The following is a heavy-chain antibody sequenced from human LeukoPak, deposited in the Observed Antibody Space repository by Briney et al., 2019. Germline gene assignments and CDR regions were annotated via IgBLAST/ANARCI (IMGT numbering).Heavy chain of an antibody. D-gene: IGHD1-7*01. CDR3: ARVGGNYAIDY. CDR2: INPNSGVT. V-gene: IGHV1-2*02. J-gene: IGHJ4*02. CDR1: GYTFTGNY. Sequence: GASVKVSCKASGYTFTGNYIHWVRQAPGQGLEWMGWINPNSGVTIYAQKFEGRVTMTRDTSISTAYMELSRLTSDDTAVYYCARVGGNYAIDYWGQGPLVTVSS.